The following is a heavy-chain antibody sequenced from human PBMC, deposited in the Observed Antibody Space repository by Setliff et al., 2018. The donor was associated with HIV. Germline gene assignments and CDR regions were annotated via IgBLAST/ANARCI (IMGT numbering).Heavy chain of an antibody. CDR2: INPYNGNT. D-gene: IGHD2-21*01. CDR3: ARGGPARVALLYWFDP. V-gene: IGHV1-18*01. Sequence: GASVKVSCKASGYTFINYRINWLRQAPGQGLEWVGWINPYNGNTKYGQKFQGTVTMTRDTTTSTAYLELRRLRADDTAVYFCARGGPARVALLYWFDPWGQGTLVTVSS. CDR1: GYTFINYR. J-gene: IGHJ5*02.